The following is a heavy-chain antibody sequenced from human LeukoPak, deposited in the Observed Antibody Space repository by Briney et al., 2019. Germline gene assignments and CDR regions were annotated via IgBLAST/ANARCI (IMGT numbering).Heavy chain of an antibody. V-gene: IGHV1-2*02. J-gene: IGHJ4*02. CDR1: GYTFIAHY. D-gene: IGHD6-13*01. CDR3: AREIAAAVDY. Sequence: ASVKVSCKASGYTFIAHYMHWVRQAPGQGLEWMGWINPNSGGTNYAQKFQGRVTMTRDTSISTAYMELSRLRSDDTAVYYCAREIAAAVDYWGQGTLVTVSS. CDR2: INPNSGGT.